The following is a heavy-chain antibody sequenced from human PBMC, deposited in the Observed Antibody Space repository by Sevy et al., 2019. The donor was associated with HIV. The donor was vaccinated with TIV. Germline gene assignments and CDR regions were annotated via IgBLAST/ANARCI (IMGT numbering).Heavy chain of an antibody. V-gene: IGHV3-23*01. CDR2: ISKSGGST. J-gene: IGHJ4*02. Sequence: GGSLRLSCAASGFTFSNYTMTWVRQAPGKGLEWVSGISKSGGSTYYAGSVTGRFTISKDNSKNTLYLQMNIVRADDTATYYRVRDIISLAKDSWGQGTLVTVSS. D-gene: IGHD1-20*01. CDR3: VRDIISLAKDS. CDR1: GFTFSNYT.